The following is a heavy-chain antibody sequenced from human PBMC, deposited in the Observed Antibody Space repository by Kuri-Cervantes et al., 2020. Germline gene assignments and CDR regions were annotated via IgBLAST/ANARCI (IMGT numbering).Heavy chain of an antibody. J-gene: IGHJ6*03. D-gene: IGHD3-3*01. Sequence: GGSLRLSCAASEFTFSSYAMHWVRQAPGKGLEWVAVISYDGSNKYYADSVKGRFTISRDNAKNSLYLQMNSLRAEDTAVYYCAREAEAYYVFWSDHTAYYMDVWGKGTTVTVSS. V-gene: IGHV3-30-3*01. CDR2: ISYDGSNK. CDR3: AREAEAYYVFWSDHTAYYMDV. CDR1: EFTFSSYA.